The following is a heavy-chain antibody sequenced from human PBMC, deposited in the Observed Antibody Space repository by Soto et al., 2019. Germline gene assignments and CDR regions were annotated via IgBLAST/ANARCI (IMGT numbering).Heavy chain of an antibody. CDR1: GYTFTNYW. CDR2: IYPGDSDT. Sequence: GESLKISCKGPGYTFTNYWIGWVRQMPGKGLEWMGIIYPGDSDTKYNPSVQGQVTISADKSTTTTYLQWSSHKASDTAIYYCAASIFSYGMDVWGQGTTVTVSS. J-gene: IGHJ6*02. CDR3: AASIFSYGMDV. V-gene: IGHV5-51*01.